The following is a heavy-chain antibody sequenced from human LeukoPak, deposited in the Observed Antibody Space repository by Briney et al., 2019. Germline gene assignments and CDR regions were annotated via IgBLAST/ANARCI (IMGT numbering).Heavy chain of an antibody. J-gene: IGHJ3*01. Sequence: GGSLRLSCAASGFTFSSYSMSWVRQAPGKGLEWVSSIGSSSTYIYYADSVKGRFTTSRDNAKNSLYLQMNSLRAEDTAVYYCATSGGTYYFSAFDFWGQGTMVTVSS. D-gene: IGHD1-26*01. CDR2: IGSSSTYI. CDR3: ATSGGTYYFSAFDF. V-gene: IGHV3-21*04. CDR1: GFTFSSYS.